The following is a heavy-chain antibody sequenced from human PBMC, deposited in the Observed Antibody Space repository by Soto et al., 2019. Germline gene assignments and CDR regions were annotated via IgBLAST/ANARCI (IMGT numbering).Heavy chain of an antibody. CDR2: ISYDGSNK. J-gene: IGHJ6*02. CDR3: AKDCWGRTAPGSGSYYNAPTFYYYYGMDV. V-gene: IGHV3-30*18. CDR1: GFTFSSYG. D-gene: IGHD3-10*01. Sequence: QVQLVEYGGGVVQPGRSLRLSCAASGFTFSSYGMHWVRQAPGKGLEWVAVISYDGSNKYYADSVKGRFTISRDNSKNTLYLQMNSLRAEDTAVYYCAKDCWGRTAPGSGSYYNAPTFYYYYGMDVWGQGTTVTVSS.